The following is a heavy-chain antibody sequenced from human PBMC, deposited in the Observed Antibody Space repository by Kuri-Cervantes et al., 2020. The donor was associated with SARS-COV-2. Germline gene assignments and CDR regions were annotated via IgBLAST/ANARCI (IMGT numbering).Heavy chain of an antibody. CDR1: GFTFSSYA. V-gene: IGHV3-30-3*01. Sequence: GESLKISCAASGFTFSSYAMHWVRQAPGKGLEWVAVISYDGSNKYYADSVKGRSTISRDNSKNTLYLQMNSLRAEDTAVYYCARDGRGSSSEWFDPWGQGTLVTVSS. CDR3: ARDGRGSSSEWFDP. D-gene: IGHD6-6*01. J-gene: IGHJ5*02. CDR2: ISYDGSNK.